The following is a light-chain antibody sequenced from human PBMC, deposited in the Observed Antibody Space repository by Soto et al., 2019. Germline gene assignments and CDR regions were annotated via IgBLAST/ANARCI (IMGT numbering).Light chain of an antibody. Sequence: QSALTQPASVSGSPGQSITISCTGTSSDVGGYNYVSWYQQHPGKAPKLMLYDVSNRPSGVSNRFSGSKSGNTASLTISGLQDEDEAAYSCSSYTSSSTHVVFGGGTKLTVL. CDR1: SSDVGGYNY. V-gene: IGLV2-14*01. CDR3: SSYTSSSTHVV. J-gene: IGLJ2*01. CDR2: DVS.